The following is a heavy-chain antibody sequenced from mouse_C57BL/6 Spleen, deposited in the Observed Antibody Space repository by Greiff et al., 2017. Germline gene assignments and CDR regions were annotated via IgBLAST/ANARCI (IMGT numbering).Heavy chain of an antibody. CDR3: ARTTVVELDY. CDR1: GYTFTSYW. CDR2: IDPSDSYT. V-gene: IGHV1-50*01. J-gene: IGHJ2*01. D-gene: IGHD1-1*01. Sequence: QVQLQQPGAELVKPGASVKLSCKASGYTFTSYWMQWVKQRPGQGLEWIGEIDPSDSYTNYNQKFKGKATLTVDTSSSAAYMQLSSLTSEDSAVYYCARTTVVELDYWGQGTTLTVSS.